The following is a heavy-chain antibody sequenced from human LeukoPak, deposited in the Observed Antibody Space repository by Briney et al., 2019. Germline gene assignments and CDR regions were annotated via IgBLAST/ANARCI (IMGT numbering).Heavy chain of an antibody. CDR2: ISAYNGDT. V-gene: IGHV1-18*01. D-gene: IGHD6-13*01. J-gene: IGHJ4*02. Sequence: ASVKVSCKACGYTFGSYGITWVRQAPGQGLEWMGWISAYNGDTSYAQKFQVRVTMTTDTSTTTAYMELRSLRSDDTAVYYCARDSSARYSSSWYVVGDFDYWGQGTPVTVSS. CDR1: GYTFGSYG. CDR3: ARDSSARYSSSWYVVGDFDY.